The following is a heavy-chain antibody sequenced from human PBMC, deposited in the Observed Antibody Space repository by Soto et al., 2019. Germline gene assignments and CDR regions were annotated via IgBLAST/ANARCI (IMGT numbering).Heavy chain of an antibody. CDR1: GFTVSTYG. Sequence: QVQLVESGGGVVQPGRSLRLSCAVSGFTVSTYGMHWVRQAPGKGLEWVAVISRDGGTKYYADSEKGRFTISRDNSRNRLFLEMNSLRGDEMAVYYCSGEVASGYWGQGTLVTASS. J-gene: IGHJ4*02. CDR2: ISRDGGTK. V-gene: IGHV3-30*03. CDR3: SGEVASGY. D-gene: IGHD2-15*01.